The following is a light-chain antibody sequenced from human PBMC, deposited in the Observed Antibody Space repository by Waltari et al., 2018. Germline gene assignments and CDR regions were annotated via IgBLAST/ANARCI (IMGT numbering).Light chain of an antibody. J-gene: IGLJ2*01. Sequence: SYELTQPPSESVSPGQTASLTCSGDRLGNKFVSWYQQKPGLSPVLVMYQDAKRPSGISERFSGSNSGTTATLTISGTQPTDEADYYCQAWDSAIVVFGGGTKLTVL. V-gene: IGLV3-1*01. CDR2: QDA. CDR3: QAWDSAIVV. CDR1: RLGNKF.